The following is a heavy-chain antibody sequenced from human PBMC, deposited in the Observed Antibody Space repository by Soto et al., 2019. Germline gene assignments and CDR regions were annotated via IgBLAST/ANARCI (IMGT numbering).Heavy chain of an antibody. CDR2: ISGSGGST. CDR3: ARTDVVVVAATFFDC. V-gene: IGHV3-23*01. J-gene: IGHJ4*02. Sequence: QLLESGGGLVQPGGSLRLSCAASGFTFSSYAMYWVRQAPGKGLEWVSGISGSGGSTYSADSVKGRFTISRDNSKNTLYLQMNSLRAEDTAVYYCARTDVVVVAATFFDCWGQGTLVTVSS. D-gene: IGHD2-15*01. CDR1: GFTFSSYA.